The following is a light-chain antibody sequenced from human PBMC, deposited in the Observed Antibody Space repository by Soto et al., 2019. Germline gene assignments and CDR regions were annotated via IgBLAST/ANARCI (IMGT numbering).Light chain of an antibody. V-gene: IGLV2-8*01. CDR3: SSYAGSSTLYV. J-gene: IGLJ1*01. Sequence: QSALTQPPSASGSPGQSVTISCTGTSNDVGDYNYVSWYQQHPGKAPKLMIYEVSKRPSGVPGRFSGSKSGNTASLTVSGLQAEVEADYYCSSYAGSSTLYVFGTGTKVTVL. CDR2: EVS. CDR1: SNDVGDYNY.